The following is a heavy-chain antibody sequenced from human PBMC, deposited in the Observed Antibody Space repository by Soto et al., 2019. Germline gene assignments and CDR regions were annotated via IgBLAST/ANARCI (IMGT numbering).Heavy chain of an antibody. CDR1: GFTFSDYY. J-gene: IGHJ6*02. CDR2: ISSSSSYT. D-gene: IGHD6-19*01. CDR3: ARYSSGWPYYYYGMDV. Sequence: PGGSLRLSCAASGFTFSDYYMSWIRQAPGKGLEWVSYISSSSSYTNYADSVKGRFTISRDNAKNSLYLQMNSLRAEDTAVYYCARYSSGWPYYYYGMDVWGQGTTVTVSS. V-gene: IGHV3-11*06.